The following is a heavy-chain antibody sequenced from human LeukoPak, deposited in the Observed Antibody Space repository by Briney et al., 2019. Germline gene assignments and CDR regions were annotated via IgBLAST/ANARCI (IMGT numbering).Heavy chain of an antibody. V-gene: IGHV3-21*01. D-gene: IGHD3-3*01. CDR2: ISSSSSYI. J-gene: IGHJ4*02. CDR1: GFTFSSYS. CDR3: AKDRADFWSGYYIDY. Sequence: PGGSLRLSCAASGFTFSSYSMNWVRQAPGKGLEWVSSISSSSSYIYYADSVKGRFTISRDNSKNTLYLQMNSLRAEDTAVYYCAKDRADFWSGYYIDYWGQGTVVTVSS.